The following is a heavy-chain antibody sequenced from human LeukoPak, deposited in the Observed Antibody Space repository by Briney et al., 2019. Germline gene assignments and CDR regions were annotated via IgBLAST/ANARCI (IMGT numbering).Heavy chain of an antibody. D-gene: IGHD6-6*01. CDR1: GYSFINYW. V-gene: IGHV5-51*01. J-gene: IGHJ4*03. Sequence: GESLKISCKGSGYSFINYWIGGVRQMPGKGLEGMGIIYPGDTVTIYSPSFQGQVTISGDKSISTAYLQWSSLKASDTAMYYCARERSSQGYFDFWGQGTLVTVSS. CDR2: IYPGDTVT. CDR3: ARERSSQGYFDF.